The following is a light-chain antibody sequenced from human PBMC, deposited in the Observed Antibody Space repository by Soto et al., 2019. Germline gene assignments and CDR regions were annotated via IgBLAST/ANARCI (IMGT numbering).Light chain of an antibody. Sequence: DIPLTQSPSFLSASVGDRVTITCRASQGISSYLAWYQQKPGKDPKLLIYAASTLQSGVPSTFSGSGSGTDFTLTISSLPPGDFATYYCQQHNSYPLTFGGGTKVEIK. CDR3: QQHNSYPLT. V-gene: IGKV1-9*01. CDR1: QGISSY. J-gene: IGKJ4*01. CDR2: AAS.